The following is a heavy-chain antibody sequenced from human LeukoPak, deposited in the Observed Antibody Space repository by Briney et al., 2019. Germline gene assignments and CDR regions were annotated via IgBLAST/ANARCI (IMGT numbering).Heavy chain of an antibody. CDR1: GGSISSYY. J-gene: IGHJ5*02. D-gene: IGHD1-20*01. V-gene: IGHV4-4*09. CDR3: ARHARYNWKENWFDP. CDR2: IYTSGST. Sequence: SETLSLTCTVSGGSISSYYWSWIRQPPGKGLEWIGYIYTSGSTNYNPPLKSRVTISVDTSKNQFSLKLSSVTAADTAVYYCARHARYNWKENWFDPWDQGTLVTVSS.